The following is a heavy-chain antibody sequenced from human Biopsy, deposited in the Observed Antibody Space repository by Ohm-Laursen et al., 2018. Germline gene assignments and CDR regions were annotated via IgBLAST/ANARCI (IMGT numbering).Heavy chain of an antibody. CDR2: VFYTGST. V-gene: IGHV4-59*01. CDR1: GDSISSNY. CDR3: ARATNSTGWPYYYFYGMDV. D-gene: IGHD2/OR15-2a*01. J-gene: IGHJ6*02. Sequence: SETLSLTCTVSGDSISSNYWSWIRQPPGKGLEWIGYVFYTGSTDYNPSLQSRVTISVDTSKNHFSLRLNSVTAADTAVYYCARATNSTGWPYYYFYGMDVWGQGTTVTVSS.